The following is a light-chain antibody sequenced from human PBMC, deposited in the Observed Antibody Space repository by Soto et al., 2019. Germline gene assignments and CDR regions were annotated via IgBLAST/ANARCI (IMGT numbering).Light chain of an antibody. Sequence: EIVLTQSPGTLSLSPGERANLSCRASQSVSSSFLAWYQQKPGQAPRLLIYGASSRATGIPDRFSGSGSETDFTLTISRLEPEDFAVYYCHQYGSSPSTFGQGTKVDIK. J-gene: IGKJ1*01. CDR2: GAS. CDR1: QSVSSSF. V-gene: IGKV3-20*01. CDR3: HQYGSSPST.